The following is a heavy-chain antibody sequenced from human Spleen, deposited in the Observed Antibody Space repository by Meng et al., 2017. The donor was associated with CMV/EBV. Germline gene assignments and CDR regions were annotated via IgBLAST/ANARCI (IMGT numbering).Heavy chain of an antibody. Sequence: ASVKVSCKASGYSFINYGISWVRQAPGQGLEWMGWISAYTGDTNYAQNFQGRVTMTTDTSTSTAYMDLRSPRSDDTAVYYCARDRAQGLVAAAFPPDPWGQGTLVTVS. D-gene: IGHD6-13*01. CDR1: GYSFINYG. J-gene: IGHJ5*02. CDR3: ARDRAQGLVAAAFPPDP. CDR2: ISAYTGDT. V-gene: IGHV1-18*01.